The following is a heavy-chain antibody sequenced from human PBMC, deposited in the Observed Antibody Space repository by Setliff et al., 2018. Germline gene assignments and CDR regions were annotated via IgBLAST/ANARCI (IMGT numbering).Heavy chain of an antibody. D-gene: IGHD5-12*01. V-gene: IGHV4-59*01. J-gene: IGHJ4*02. CDR2: VYYSGAA. CDR1: GGSFSTYY. CDR3: ARGGTFRYFGY. Sequence: LSETLSLTCTVSGGSFSTYYWSWIRQAPGKGLEWIGHVYYSGAANYNPSLKSRVTVSVDTSKNQFSLRLISVTAADTAVYYCARGGTFRYFGYWGQGTPVTSPQ.